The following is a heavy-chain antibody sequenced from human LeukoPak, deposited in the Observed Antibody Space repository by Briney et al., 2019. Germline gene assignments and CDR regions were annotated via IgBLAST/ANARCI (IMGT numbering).Heavy chain of an antibody. CDR3: ARGAEDHYDFWRKIDY. V-gene: IGHV4-34*01. D-gene: IGHD3-3*01. CDR1: GGSFSGYY. J-gene: IGHJ4*02. CDR2: INHSGST. Sequence: SETLSLTRAVYGGSFSGYYWSWIRQPPGKGLEWIGEINHSGSTNYNPSLKSRVTISVDTSKNQFSLKLSSVTAADTAVYYCARGAEDHYDFWRKIDYWGQGTLVTVSS.